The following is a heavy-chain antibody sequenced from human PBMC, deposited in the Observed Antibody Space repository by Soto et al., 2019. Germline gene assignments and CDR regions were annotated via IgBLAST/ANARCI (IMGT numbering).Heavy chain of an antibody. D-gene: IGHD2-2*01. J-gene: IGHJ6*02. V-gene: IGHV3-9*01. Sequence: GGSLRLICAASGFTFDDYAMHWVRQAPGKGLEWVSGISWNSGSIGYADSVKGRFTISRDNAKNSLYLQMNSLRAEDTALYYCAKGGSPRDIVGVPAALDYYYYGMDVWGQGTTVTVSS. CDR1: GFTFDDYA. CDR3: AKGGSPRDIVGVPAALDYYYYGMDV. CDR2: ISWNSGSI.